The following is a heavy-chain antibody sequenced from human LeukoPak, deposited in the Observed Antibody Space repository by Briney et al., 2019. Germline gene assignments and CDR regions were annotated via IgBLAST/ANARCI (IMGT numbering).Heavy chain of an antibody. CDR3: ASNPLAVGYPGAFYYYGMDV. D-gene: IGHD6-19*01. V-gene: IGHV3-21*01. CDR2: ISSSSSYI. Sequence: PGGSLRLSCAASGFTFSSYSMNWVRQAPGKGLEWVSSISSSSSYIHYADSVKDRFTISRDNAKNSLYLQMNSLRAEDTAVYYCASNPLAVGYPGAFYYYGMDVWGQGTTVTVSS. J-gene: IGHJ6*02. CDR1: GFTFSSYS.